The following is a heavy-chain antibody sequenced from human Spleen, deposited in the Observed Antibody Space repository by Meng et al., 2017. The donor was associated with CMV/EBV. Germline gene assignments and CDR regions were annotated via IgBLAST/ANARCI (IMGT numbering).Heavy chain of an antibody. J-gene: IGHJ5*02. D-gene: IGHD2-2*02. V-gene: IGHV1-2*02. CDR2: INPNSGGT. CDR1: YY. CDR3: ARDQACSSTSCYSGGPFNWFDP. Sequence: YYMHWVRQATGQGLEWMGWINPNSGGTNYAQKFQGRVTMTRDTSISTAYMELSRLRSDDTAVYYCARDQACSSTSCYSGGPFNWFDPWGQGTLVTVSS.